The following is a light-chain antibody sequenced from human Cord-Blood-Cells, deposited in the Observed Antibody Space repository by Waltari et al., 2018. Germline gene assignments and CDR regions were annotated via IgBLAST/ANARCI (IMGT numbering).Light chain of an antibody. CDR3: CSYAGSYTFEV. Sequence: QSALTQPRSVSGSPGQSVTISCTGTRSDVGGYNYVSWYQQHPGKAPNLMIYDVSKRPSGVPDRFSGSKSGNTASLTISGLQAEDEADYYCCSYAGSYTFEVFGGGTKLTVL. J-gene: IGLJ3*02. CDR1: RSDVGGYNY. V-gene: IGLV2-11*01. CDR2: DVS.